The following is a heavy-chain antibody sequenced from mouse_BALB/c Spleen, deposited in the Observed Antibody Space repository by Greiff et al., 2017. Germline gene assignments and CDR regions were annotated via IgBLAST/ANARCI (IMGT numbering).Heavy chain of an antibody. CDR1: GYTFTSYW. Sequence: QVQLQQSGAELAKPGASVKMSCKASGYTFTSYWMHWVKQRPGQGLEWIGYINPSTGYTEYNQKFKDKATLTADKSSSTAYMQLSSLTSEDCAVYYCARLLRLYYFDYWGQGTTLTVSS. CDR3: ARLLRLYYFDY. J-gene: IGHJ2*01. D-gene: IGHD1-1*01. V-gene: IGHV1-7*01. CDR2: INPSTGYT.